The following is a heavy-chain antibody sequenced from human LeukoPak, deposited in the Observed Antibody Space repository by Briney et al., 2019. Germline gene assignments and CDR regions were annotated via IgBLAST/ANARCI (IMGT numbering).Heavy chain of an antibody. J-gene: IGHJ3*02. CDR3: ARVSSGWQGAFDI. Sequence: GGSLRLSCAASGFTFSSCSMNWVRQAPGKGLEWVSSISSSSSYIYYADSVKGRFTISRDNAKNSLYLQMNSLRAEDTAVYYCARVSSGWQGAFDIWGQGTMVTVSS. CDR2: ISSSSSYI. D-gene: IGHD6-19*01. CDR1: GFTFSSCS. V-gene: IGHV3-21*01.